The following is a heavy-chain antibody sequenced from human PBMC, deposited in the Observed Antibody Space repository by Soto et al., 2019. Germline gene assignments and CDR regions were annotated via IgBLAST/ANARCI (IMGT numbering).Heavy chain of an antibody. J-gene: IGHJ4*02. Sequence: QVQLQESGPGLVKPSETLSLTCTVSGGSISSYYWSWIRQPPGKGLEWIGYIYYSGSTNYNPSLKSRVTISVDTSKNQFSLKLSSVTAAVTAVFYCARAYYYDSSGKSHYFDYWGQGTLVTVSS. CDR2: IYYSGST. CDR1: GGSISSYY. V-gene: IGHV4-59*01. D-gene: IGHD3-22*01. CDR3: ARAYYYDSSGKSHYFDY.